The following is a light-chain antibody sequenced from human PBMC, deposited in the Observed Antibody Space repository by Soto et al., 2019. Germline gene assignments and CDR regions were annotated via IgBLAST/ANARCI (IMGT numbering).Light chain of an antibody. CDR2: EGS. Sequence: QSALTQPASVSGSPGQSITISCTGTSSDVGSYNLVSWYQQHPHKAPKLMIYEGSKRPSGVSNRFSGSKSGNTASLTISGLQAEDEADYYCCSYAGSSTYVFRTGTKVTVL. J-gene: IGLJ1*01. CDR3: CSYAGSSTYV. CDR1: SSDVGSYNL. V-gene: IGLV2-23*01.